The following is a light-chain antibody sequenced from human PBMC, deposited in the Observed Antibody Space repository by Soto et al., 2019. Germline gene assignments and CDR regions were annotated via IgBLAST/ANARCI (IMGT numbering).Light chain of an antibody. V-gene: IGLV1-40*01. CDR2: RNS. J-gene: IGLJ3*02. CDR1: SSNIGAGYD. Sequence: QSVLTQPPSVSGDPGQRVTISCIGSSSNIGAGYDVHWYQQLPGRAPKLLISRNSNRPSGVPDRFSASKSGTSATLAITGLQAEDEADYYFQSYDTSVNGLFGGGTKLTVL. CDR3: QSYDTSVNGL.